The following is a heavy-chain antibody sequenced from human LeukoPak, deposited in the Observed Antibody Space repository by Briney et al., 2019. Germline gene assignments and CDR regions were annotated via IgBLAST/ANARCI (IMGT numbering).Heavy chain of an antibody. CDR2: IYYSGST. Sequence: TSETLSLTCTVSGGSISSYYWSWIRQPPGKGLEWIGYIYYSGSTNYNPSLKSRVTISVDTSKNQFSLKLSSVTAADTAVYYCGRTGSAWYYDFWSGLNWFDPWGQGTLVTVSS. V-gene: IGHV4-59*01. CDR3: GRTGSAWYYDFWSGLNWFDP. D-gene: IGHD3-3*01. CDR1: GGSISSYY. J-gene: IGHJ5*02.